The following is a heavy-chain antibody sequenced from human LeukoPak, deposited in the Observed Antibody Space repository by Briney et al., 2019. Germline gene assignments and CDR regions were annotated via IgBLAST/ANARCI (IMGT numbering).Heavy chain of an antibody. V-gene: IGHV4-59*01. Sequence: SETLSLTCTVSGGSISSYYWSWIQQPPGKGLEWIGYIYYSGGTNYNPSLKSRVTISVDTSKNQFSLKLSSVTAADTAVYYCARDRGEDGYNTFDIWGQGTMVTVSS. CDR2: IYYSGGT. D-gene: IGHD5-24*01. CDR3: ARDRGEDGYNTFDI. J-gene: IGHJ3*02. CDR1: GGSISSYY.